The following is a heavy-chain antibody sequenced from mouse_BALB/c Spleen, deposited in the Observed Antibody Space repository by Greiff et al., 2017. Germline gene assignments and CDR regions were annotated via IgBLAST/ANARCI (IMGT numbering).Heavy chain of an antibody. J-gene: IGHJ2*01. Sequence: EVMLVESGGGLVQPGGSLRLSCATSGFTFSDFYMEWVRQPPGKRLEWIAASRNKANDYTTEYSASVKGRFIVSRDTSQSILYLQMNALRAEDTAIYYCARGVTGTGFDYWGQGTTLTVSS. D-gene: IGHD4-1*01. CDR1: GFTFSDFY. V-gene: IGHV7-1*02. CDR3: ARGVTGTGFDY. CDR2: SRNKANDYTT.